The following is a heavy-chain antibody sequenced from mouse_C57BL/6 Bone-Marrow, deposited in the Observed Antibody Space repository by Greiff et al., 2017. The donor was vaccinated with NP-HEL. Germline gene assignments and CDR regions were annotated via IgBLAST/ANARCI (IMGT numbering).Heavy chain of an antibody. D-gene: IGHD1-1*01. V-gene: IGHV2-2*01. CDR2: ISSGGST. J-gene: IGHJ4*01. CDR1: GFSLTSYG. Sequence: VQGVESGPGLVQPSQSLSITCTVSGFSLTSYGVHWVRQSPGKGLEWLGVISSGGSTDYNAAFISRLSISKDNSKSQVFFKMNSLQADDTAIYYCARKRSYYGSFYAMDYWGQGTSVTVSS. CDR3: ARKRSYYGSFYAMDY.